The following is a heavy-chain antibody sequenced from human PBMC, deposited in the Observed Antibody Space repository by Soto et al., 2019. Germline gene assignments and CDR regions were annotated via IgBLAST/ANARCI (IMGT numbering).Heavy chain of an antibody. CDR1: GFTFSSYA. J-gene: IGHJ6*02. V-gene: IGHV3-30-3*01. Sequence: GGSLRLSCAASGFTFSSYAMHWVRQAPGKGLEWVAVISYDGSNKYYADSVKGRFTISRDNSKNTLYLQMNSLRAEDTAVYYCARDRTGSGSYDHYYYYYGMDVWGQGTTVTVSS. D-gene: IGHD3-10*01. CDR2: ISYDGSNK. CDR3: ARDRTGSGSYDHYYYYYGMDV.